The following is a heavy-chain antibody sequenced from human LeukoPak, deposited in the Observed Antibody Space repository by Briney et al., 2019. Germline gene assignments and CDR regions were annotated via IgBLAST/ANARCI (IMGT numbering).Heavy chain of an antibody. V-gene: IGHV4-59*11. D-gene: IGHD3-22*01. Sequence: SSQTLSLTCTVSGVSISSHYWSGIRQPPGKGLEWLGYIYYSGSTNFNASLKSRVIMSVGTSKNQFSLKLSSVTAADTAVYYCARLRDSSGYYFDYWGQGTLVTVSS. CDR1: GVSISSHY. CDR2: IYYSGST. J-gene: IGHJ4*02. CDR3: ARLRDSSGYYFDY.